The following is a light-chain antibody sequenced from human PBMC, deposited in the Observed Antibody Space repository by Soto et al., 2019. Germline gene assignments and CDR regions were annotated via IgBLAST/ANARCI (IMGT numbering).Light chain of an antibody. CDR1: SSDVGSYNR. Sequence: QSALTQPPSVSGSPGQSVAISCTGTSSDVGSYNRVSWYQQPPGTAPKLMIYDVNNRPSGVPDRFSGSKSGNTASLTISGLQAEDEADYYCSSYTISSTYVFGTGTQLTV. J-gene: IGLJ1*01. CDR2: DVN. CDR3: SSYTISSTYV. V-gene: IGLV2-18*02.